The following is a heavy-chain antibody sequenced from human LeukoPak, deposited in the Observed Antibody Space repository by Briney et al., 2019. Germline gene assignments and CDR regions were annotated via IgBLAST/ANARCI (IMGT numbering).Heavy chain of an antibody. CDR3: AKEGLRYCSGGSCYYFDH. V-gene: IGHV3-30*02. CDR1: GFTFSSYG. CDR2: IRYDGSNK. D-gene: IGHD2-15*01. J-gene: IGHJ4*02. Sequence: GGSLRLSCAASGFTFSSYGMHWVRQAPGKGLEWVAFIRYDGSNKYYADSVKGRFTISRNNSKNTLYLQMNSLRAEDTAVYYCAKEGLRYCSGGSCYYFDHWGQGTLVTVSS.